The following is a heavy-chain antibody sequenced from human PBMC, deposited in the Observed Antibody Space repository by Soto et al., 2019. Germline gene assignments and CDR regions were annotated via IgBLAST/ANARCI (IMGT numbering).Heavy chain of an antibody. V-gene: IGHV4-59*08. CDR3: ARHYSGYDSVVYFDY. CDR2: IYYSGST. J-gene: IGHJ4*02. CDR1: GGSISSYY. Sequence: PSETLSLTCTVSGGSISSYYWSWIWQPPGKGLEWIGYIYYSGSTNYNPSLKSRVTISVDTSKNQFSLKLSSVTAADTAVYYCARHYSGYDSVVYFDYWGQGTLVTVSS. D-gene: IGHD5-12*01.